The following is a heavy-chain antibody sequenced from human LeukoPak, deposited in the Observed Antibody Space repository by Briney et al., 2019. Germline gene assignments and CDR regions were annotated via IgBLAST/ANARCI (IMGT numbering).Heavy chain of an antibody. CDR1: GFTFSSYE. J-gene: IGHJ3*02. CDR3: MRGALRYSRGAFDI. D-gene: IGHD3-9*01. CDR2: ISSSGSTI. Sequence: GGSLRLSCAASGFTFSSYEMNWVRQAPGKGLEWVSYISSSGSTIYYADSVKGRFTISRDNAKNSLYLQMNSLRAEDTAVYYCMRGALRYSRGAFDIWGQGTMVTVSS. V-gene: IGHV3-48*03.